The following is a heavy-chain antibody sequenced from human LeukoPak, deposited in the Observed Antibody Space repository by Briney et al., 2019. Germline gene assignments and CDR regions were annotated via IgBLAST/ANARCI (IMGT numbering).Heavy chain of an antibody. V-gene: IGHV1-18*01. D-gene: IGHD1-14*01. J-gene: IGHJ4*02. CDR1: GYTFTSYG. CDR2: ISAYNGNT. Sequence: ASVKVSCKASGYTFTSYGISWVRQAPGQGLEWMGWISAYNGNTNYAQKLQGRVTMTTDTSTSTAYMELRSPRSDDTAVYYCARSPRFHNQYYFDYWGQGTLVTVSS. CDR3: ARSPRFHNQYYFDY.